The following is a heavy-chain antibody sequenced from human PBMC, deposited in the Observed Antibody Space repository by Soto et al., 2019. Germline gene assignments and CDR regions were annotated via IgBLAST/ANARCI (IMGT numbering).Heavy chain of an antibody. J-gene: IGHJ3*02. D-gene: IGHD6-19*01. V-gene: IGHV3-74*01. CDR2: INSDGSST. Sequence: EVQLVESGGGLVQPGGSLTLSCAASGFTFSNYWMHWVRQAPGKGLVWVSRINSDGSSTTYADSVKGRVTISRDNAKNTLYLEMNRLRAEDTAVYYCARRGAGFDIWGQGTMVTVSA. CDR1: GFTFSNYW. CDR3: ARRGAGFDI.